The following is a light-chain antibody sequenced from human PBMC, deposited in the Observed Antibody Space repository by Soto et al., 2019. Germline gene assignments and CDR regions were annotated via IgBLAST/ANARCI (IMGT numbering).Light chain of an antibody. CDR2: LNSDGSH. CDR3: QTWGTGIRV. J-gene: IGLJ3*02. CDR1: SGHSSYA. Sequence: QPVLTQSPSASASLGASVKLTCTLSSGHSSYAIAWHQQQPEKGPRYLMKLNSDGSHSKGDGIPDRFSGASSGAERYLTISRLQSEDEADYYCQTWGTGIRVFGGGTKGTVL. V-gene: IGLV4-69*01.